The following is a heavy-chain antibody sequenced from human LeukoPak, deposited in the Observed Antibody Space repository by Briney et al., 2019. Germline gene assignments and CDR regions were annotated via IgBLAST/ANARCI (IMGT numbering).Heavy chain of an antibody. J-gene: IGHJ3*02. V-gene: IGHV3-48*03. Sequence: GSPRLSCAASGFTFSSYEMNWVRPAPGKGVEWGSYISSSGSTIYYADSVKGRFTISRDNAKNSLYLQMNSLRAEDTAVYYCARGDILTGYHYDAFDIWGQGTMVTVSS. CDR1: GFTFSSYE. CDR3: ARGDILTGYHYDAFDI. CDR2: ISSSGSTI. D-gene: IGHD3-9*01.